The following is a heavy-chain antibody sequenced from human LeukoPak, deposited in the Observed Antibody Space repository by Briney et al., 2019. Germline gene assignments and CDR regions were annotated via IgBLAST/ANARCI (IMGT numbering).Heavy chain of an antibody. Sequence: GGSLRLSCAASGFTVSSNYMSWVRQAPGKGLEWVSVIYSGGSTYYADSVKGRFTISRDNSKNTLYLQMNSLRAEDTAVYYCAKGDEKIYSYGSLFDYWGQGTLVTVSS. J-gene: IGHJ4*02. CDR2: IYSGGST. D-gene: IGHD5-18*01. CDR1: GFTVSSNY. CDR3: AKGDEKIYSYGSLFDY. V-gene: IGHV3-53*05.